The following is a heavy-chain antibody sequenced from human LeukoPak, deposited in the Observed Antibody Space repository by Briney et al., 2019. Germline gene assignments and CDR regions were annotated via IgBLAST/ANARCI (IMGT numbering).Heavy chain of an antibody. CDR1: GDSISSFY. J-gene: IGHJ5*02. V-gene: IGHV4-4*07. CDR3: ARDALSSWSHFEYNWFDP. CDR2: IYTSGST. D-gene: IGHD6-13*01. Sequence: SETLSLTCTVSGDSISSFYWTWIRQPAGKGLEWIGRIYTSGSTNYNPSLKGRVTMSVDTSKNQFSLKLSSVTAADTAVYYCARDALSSWSHFEYNWFDPWGQGTLVTVSS.